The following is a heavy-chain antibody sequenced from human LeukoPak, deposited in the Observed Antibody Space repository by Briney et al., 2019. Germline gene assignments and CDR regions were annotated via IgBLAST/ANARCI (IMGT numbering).Heavy chain of an antibody. Sequence: GGSLRLSCAASGFTFSSFAMSWVRQAPGKGLEWVSAISGSGGSTFYADSVKSRFTISRDNSKNTLFLQMSGLRAEDTAVYYCAKDRSCSGSSCNVGSWGQGTMVTVSS. D-gene: IGHD2-2*01. V-gene: IGHV3-23*01. CDR1: GFTFSSFA. J-gene: IGHJ3*01. CDR3: AKDRSCSGSSCNVGS. CDR2: ISGSGGST.